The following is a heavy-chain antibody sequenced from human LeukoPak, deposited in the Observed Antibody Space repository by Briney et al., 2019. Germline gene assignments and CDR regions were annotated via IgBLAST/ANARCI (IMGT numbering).Heavy chain of an antibody. J-gene: IGHJ3*02. D-gene: IGHD1-26*01. Sequence: SETLSLTCAVYGESFSGYYWSWIRQSPGKGLEWIGEISHNGDTYYNPSLKSRLTISGDTSKNQFSLRLSSVTAADTAVYYCARRSGAFDIWGQGTMVTVSS. V-gene: IGHV4-34*01. CDR3: ARRSGAFDI. CDR2: ISHNGDT. CDR1: GESFSGYY.